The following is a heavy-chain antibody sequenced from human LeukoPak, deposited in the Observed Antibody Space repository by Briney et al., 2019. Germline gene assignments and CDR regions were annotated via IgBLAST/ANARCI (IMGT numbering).Heavy chain of an antibody. CDR2: INHSGST. Sequence: SETLSLTCAVYGGSFSGYYWSWVRQPPGKGLEWIGEINHSGSTNYNPSLKSRVTISVDTSKNQFSLKLSSVTAADTAVYYCARLSGYSYGFVRAHWYFDLWGRGTLVTVSS. V-gene: IGHV4-34*01. CDR3: ARLSGYSYGFVRAHWYFDL. D-gene: IGHD5-18*01. J-gene: IGHJ2*01. CDR1: GGSFSGYY.